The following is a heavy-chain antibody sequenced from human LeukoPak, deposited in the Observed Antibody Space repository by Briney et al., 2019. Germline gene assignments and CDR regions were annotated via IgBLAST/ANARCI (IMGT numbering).Heavy chain of an antibody. J-gene: IGHJ4*02. CDR3: ARAPAGCGGTCAFGH. Sequence: SETLSLTCTVSGDSISSGDYYWSWIRQPPGKGLEWIGRIYSSGTTNYNPSLKSRVTLSVDTSNNQFSLRLTSVTAADTALYYCARAPAGCGGTCAFGHGGQGTLVTVSS. D-gene: IGHD2-15*01. CDR1: GDSISSGDYY. CDR2: IYSSGTT. V-gene: IGHV4-61*08.